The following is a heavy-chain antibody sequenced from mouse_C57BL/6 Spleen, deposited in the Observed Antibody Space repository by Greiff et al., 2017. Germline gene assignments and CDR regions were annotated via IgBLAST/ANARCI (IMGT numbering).Heavy chain of an antibody. Sequence: VQLQQSGAELARPGASVKLSCKASGYTFTSYGISWVKQRTGQGLEWIGEIYPRSGNTYYNEKFKGKATLTADKSSSTAYMELRSLTSEDSAVYFCRYGYDGGYFDVWGTGTTVTVAS. CDR2: IYPRSGNT. D-gene: IGHD2-2*01. V-gene: IGHV1-81*01. J-gene: IGHJ1*03. CDR1: GYTFTSYG. CDR3: RYGYDGGYFDV.